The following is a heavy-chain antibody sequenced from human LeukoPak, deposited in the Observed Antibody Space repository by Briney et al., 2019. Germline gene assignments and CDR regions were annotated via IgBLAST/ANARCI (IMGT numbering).Heavy chain of an antibody. V-gene: IGHV1-2*02. D-gene: IGHD3-22*01. J-gene: IGHJ3*02. CDR1: GYTFTGYY. Sequence: ASVKVSCKASGYTFTGYYMHWVRQAPGQGLEWMGWINPNSGGTNYAQKFQGRVTMTRETSISTAYMELSRLRSDDTAVYYCASMIVVVDAFDIWGQGTMVTVSS. CDR3: ASMIVVVDAFDI. CDR2: INPNSGGT.